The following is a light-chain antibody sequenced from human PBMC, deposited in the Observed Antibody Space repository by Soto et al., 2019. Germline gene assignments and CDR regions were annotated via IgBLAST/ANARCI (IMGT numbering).Light chain of an antibody. Sequence: QSVLTQPPSVSGTPGQRVTISCSGGISNIGTNYVHWFQQLPGTAPKVLSNRDNQRPSGVPDRFSGSKSGTSASLAISGRRSEDEAEYYCAAWDATVRSYVFGTGTKLTVL. CDR3: AAWDATVRSYV. J-gene: IGLJ1*01. CDR2: RDN. V-gene: IGLV1-47*01. CDR1: ISNIGTNY.